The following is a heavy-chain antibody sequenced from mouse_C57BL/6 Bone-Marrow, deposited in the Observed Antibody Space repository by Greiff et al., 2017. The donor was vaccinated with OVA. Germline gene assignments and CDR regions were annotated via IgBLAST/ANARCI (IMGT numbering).Heavy chain of an antibody. D-gene: IGHD2-4*01. CDR3: ARDDYAWFAY. CDR2: IDPSDSYT. Sequence: VQLQQPGAELVKPGASVKLSCKASGYTFTSYWMQWVKQRPGQGLEWIGEIDPSDSYTNYNQKFKGKATLTVDPSSSTAYMQLISLTSEDSAVYYCARDDYAWFAYWGQGTLVTVSA. CDR1: GYTFTSYW. J-gene: IGHJ3*01. V-gene: IGHV1-50*01.